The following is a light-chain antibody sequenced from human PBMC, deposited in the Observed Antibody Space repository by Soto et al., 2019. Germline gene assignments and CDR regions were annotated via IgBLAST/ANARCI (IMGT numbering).Light chain of an antibody. J-gene: IGKJ2*01. CDR2: DAS. Sequence: IVLTQSPVTLSLSPGERATLSCRASQSISNYLAWYQQKPRQAPRLLIYDASNRATGIPARFSGSGSGTDFTLTISSLEPEDFAVYYCQQSTNWPPYTFGQGTKLEIK. CDR1: QSISNY. V-gene: IGKV3-11*01. CDR3: QQSTNWPPYT.